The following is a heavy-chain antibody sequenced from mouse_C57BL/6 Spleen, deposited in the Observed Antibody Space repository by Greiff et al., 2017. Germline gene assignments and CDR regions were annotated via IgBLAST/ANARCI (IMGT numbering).Heavy chain of an antibody. Sequence: VQLQQSGAELVRPGASVTLSCKASGYTFTDYEMHWVKQTPVHGLEWIGAIDPETGGTAYNQKFKGKAILTADKSSSTAYMELRSLTSEDSAVYYCTRRGYGYYFDYWGQGTTLTVSS. CDR3: TRRGYGYYFDY. D-gene: IGHD2-14*01. CDR2: IDPETGGT. J-gene: IGHJ2*01. CDR1: GYTFTDYE. V-gene: IGHV1-15*01.